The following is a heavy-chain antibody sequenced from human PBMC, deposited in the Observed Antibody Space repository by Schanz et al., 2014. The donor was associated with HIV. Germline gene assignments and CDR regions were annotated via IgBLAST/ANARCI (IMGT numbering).Heavy chain of an antibody. CDR2: IWNDGSNT. D-gene: IGHD5-18*01. CDR1: GFTFNNYA. CDR3: AKASGNSYGTGYFDY. J-gene: IGHJ4*02. V-gene: IGHV3-33*06. Sequence: QVQLVESGGGVVKPGGSLRLSCIASGFTFNNYAMTWVRQAPGKGLEWVAVIWNDGSNTFYADSVKGRFTISRDNSKKTVFLQMNNLRAEDTALYYCAKASGNSYGTGYFDYWGQGTLVTVSS.